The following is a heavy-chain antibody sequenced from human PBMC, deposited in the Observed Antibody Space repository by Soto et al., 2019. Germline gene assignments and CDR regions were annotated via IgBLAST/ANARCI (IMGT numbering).Heavy chain of an antibody. CDR3: AIDSRGVMGASFFP. J-gene: IGHJ5*02. V-gene: IGHV1-18*01. CDR1: GYTFTSYG. D-gene: IGHD3-10*01. CDR2: ISAYNGNT. Sequence: VKVSCKASGYTFTSYGISWVRQAPGQGLERMGWISAYNGNTNYAQKLQGRVTMTTDTSTSTAYMELRSLRSDDTAVYYCAIDSRGVMGASFFPWGQRSLVTVSS.